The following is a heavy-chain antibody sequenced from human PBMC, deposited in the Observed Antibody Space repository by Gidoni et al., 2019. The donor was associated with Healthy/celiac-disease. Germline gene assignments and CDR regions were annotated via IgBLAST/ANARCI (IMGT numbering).Heavy chain of an antibody. CDR2: IYHSGST. V-gene: IGHV4-30-2*01. D-gene: IGHD2-21*02. CDR3: ARGGTGVVVTDPFDY. CDR1: GGSISSGGYS. Sequence: QLQLQESGSGLVKPSQTLSLTCAVSGGSISSGGYSWSWIRQPPGKGLEWIGYIYHSGSTYYNPSLKSRVTISVDRSKNQFSLKLSSVTAADTAVYYCARGGTGVVVTDPFDYWGQGTLVTVSS. J-gene: IGHJ4*02.